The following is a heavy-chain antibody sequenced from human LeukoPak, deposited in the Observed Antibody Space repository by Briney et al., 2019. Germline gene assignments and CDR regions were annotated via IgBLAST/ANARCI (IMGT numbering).Heavy chain of an antibody. CDR1: GGSFSGYY. CDR3: ARYYCPGDACNSFDS. J-gene: IGHJ4*02. CDR2: IHYKGST. V-gene: IGHV4-59*13. D-gene: IGHD2-8*02. Sequence: KSSETLSLTCAVYGGSFSGYYWSWIRQSPGKGLEWIGYIHYKGSTNQNPSLKSRVTILVDTSKNQFSLKVTSVTAADTAVYYCARYYCPGDACNSFDSWGQGTLVTVSS.